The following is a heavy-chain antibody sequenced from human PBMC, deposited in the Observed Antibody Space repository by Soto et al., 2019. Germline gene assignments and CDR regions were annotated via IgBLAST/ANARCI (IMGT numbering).Heavy chain of an antibody. J-gene: IGHJ5*02. D-gene: IGHD6-6*01. V-gene: IGHV3-11*01. CDR2: ISSTGSTP. CDR1: GFPFSDSY. CDR3: ARGQQLVANWLDP. Sequence: GGSLRLSCAASGFPFSDSYMAWIRQAPGKGLEEIATISSTGSTPYYADSVKGRFTISRDNAQNSLYLEMNNLRAEDTAVYYCARGQQLVANWLDPWGQGILVTVSS.